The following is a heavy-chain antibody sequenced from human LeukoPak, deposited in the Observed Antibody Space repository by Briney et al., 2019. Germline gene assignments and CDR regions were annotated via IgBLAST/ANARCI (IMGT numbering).Heavy chain of an antibody. D-gene: IGHD1-1*01. J-gene: IGHJ4*02. CDR2: IYHSGST. CDR3: ARVRRVPTRIDY. Sequence: SETLSLTCTVSGGSISSSNWWSWVRQPPGKGLEWIGEIYHSGSTNYNPSLKSRVTISVDKSKNQFSLKLSSVTAADTAVYYCARVRRVPTRIDYWGQGTLVTVSS. CDR1: GGSISSSNW. V-gene: IGHV4-4*02.